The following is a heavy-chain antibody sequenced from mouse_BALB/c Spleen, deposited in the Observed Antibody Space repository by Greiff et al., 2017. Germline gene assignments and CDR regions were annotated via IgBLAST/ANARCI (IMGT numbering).Heavy chain of an antibody. D-gene: IGHD3-3*01. V-gene: IGHV14-1*02. Sequence: VQLQQSGAELVRPGALVKLSCKASGFNITDYYMHWVKQRPEQGLEWIGWIDPENGNTIYDPKFQGKASITADTSSNTAYLQLSSLTSEDTAVYYCARWGTYFDYWGQGTTLTVSS. J-gene: IGHJ2*01. CDR1: GFNITDYY. CDR3: ARWGTYFDY. CDR2: IDPENGNT.